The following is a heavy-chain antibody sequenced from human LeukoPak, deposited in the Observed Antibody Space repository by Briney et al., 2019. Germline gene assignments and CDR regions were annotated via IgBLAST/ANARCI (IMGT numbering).Heavy chain of an antibody. D-gene: IGHD4-17*01. V-gene: IGHV3-74*01. CDR2: IISDGSST. CDR3: ARQIDYGFDN. J-gene: IGHJ4*02. Sequence: PGGSLRLPCAASGFTFSGYWVHWVRQAPGKGLVWVSRIISDGSSTYCADSVKGRFTISRDNAKNTLYLQMNSLRADDTAVYYCARQIDYGFDNWGQGTLVTVSS. CDR1: GFTFSGYW.